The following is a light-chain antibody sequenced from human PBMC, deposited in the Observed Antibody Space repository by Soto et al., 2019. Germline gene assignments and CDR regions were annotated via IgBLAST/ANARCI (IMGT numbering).Light chain of an antibody. V-gene: IGKV1-39*01. Sequence: DIQMTQSPSTLSRSVGARVTITCRASRTIAGYVNWYQQRPGEAPNLLIYAASSLQSGVPSRFRGSGSGTDFTLTINSLQPEDFATFYCQQTYSTPGTFGQGTKVDI. CDR3: QQTYSTPGT. CDR1: RTIAGY. J-gene: IGKJ1*01. CDR2: AAS.